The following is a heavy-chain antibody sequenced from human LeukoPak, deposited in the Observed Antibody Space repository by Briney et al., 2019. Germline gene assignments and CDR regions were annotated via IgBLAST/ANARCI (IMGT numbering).Heavy chain of an antibody. CDR3: ARARSNYRPNWFDP. J-gene: IGHJ5*02. V-gene: IGHV3-21*01. Sequence: PGGSPRLSCAASGFTFSSYSMNWARQAPGKGLEWVSSISSSSSYIYYADSVKGRFTISRDNAKNSLYLQMNSLRAEDTAVYYCARARSNYRPNWFDPWGQGTLVTVSS. D-gene: IGHD1-26*01. CDR2: ISSSSSYI. CDR1: GFTFSSYS.